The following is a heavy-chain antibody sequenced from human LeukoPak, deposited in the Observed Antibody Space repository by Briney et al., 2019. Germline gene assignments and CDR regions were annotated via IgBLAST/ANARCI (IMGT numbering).Heavy chain of an antibody. J-gene: IGHJ5*02. CDR1: GGTFSSYA. Sequence: GASVKVSCKASGGTFSSYAISWVRQAPGQGLEWMGGIIPIFGTANYAQKFQGRVTITADESTSTAYMELSSLRSEDTAVYYCARDSATHYYGSGNWFDPWGQGTLVTVSS. CDR3: ARDSATHYYGSGNWFDP. V-gene: IGHV1-69*13. D-gene: IGHD3-10*01. CDR2: IIPIFGTA.